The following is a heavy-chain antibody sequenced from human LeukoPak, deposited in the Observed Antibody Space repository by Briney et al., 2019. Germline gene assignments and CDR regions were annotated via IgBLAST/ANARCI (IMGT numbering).Heavy chain of an antibody. J-gene: IGHJ4*02. Sequence: ASETLSLTCTVSGGSISSSSYYWGWIRQPPGKGLEWIGSIYYSGSTYYNPSLKSRVTISVDRSKNQFSLKLSSVTAADTAVYYCARSYGSGSYEGYFDYWGQGTLVTVSS. CDR2: IYYSGST. D-gene: IGHD3-10*01. CDR1: GGSISSSSYY. CDR3: ARSYGSGSYEGYFDY. V-gene: IGHV4-39*07.